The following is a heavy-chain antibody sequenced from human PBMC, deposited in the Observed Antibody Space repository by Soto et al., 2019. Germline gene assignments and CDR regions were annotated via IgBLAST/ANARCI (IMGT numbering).Heavy chain of an antibody. Sequence: QVQLVESGGGLVKPGGSLRLSCAASGFTFSDYYMSWIRQAPGKGLEWVSYISSSGVTIYYADSVKGRFTISRDNAKNSLYLQMNSLRAEDTAMYYCARVERGITIFGVVIPPFDYWGQGTLDTVSS. CDR1: GFTFSDYY. J-gene: IGHJ4*02. CDR2: ISSSGVTI. V-gene: IGHV3-11*01. D-gene: IGHD3-3*01. CDR3: ARVERGITIFGVVIPPFDY.